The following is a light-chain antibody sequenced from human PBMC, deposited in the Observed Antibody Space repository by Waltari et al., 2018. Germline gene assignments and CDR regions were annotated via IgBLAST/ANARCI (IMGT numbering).Light chain of an antibody. CDR3: QQRSNWPPIFT. CDR1: QSLSSY. Sequence: EIVLTQSPATLSLSPGERATPSCRASQSLSSYLAWYQQKPGQAPRLLIFDASKRATGIPARFSGSGSGTDFTLTISSLEPEDFAVYYCQQRSNWPPIFTFGPGTKVDIK. CDR2: DAS. V-gene: IGKV3-11*01. J-gene: IGKJ3*01.